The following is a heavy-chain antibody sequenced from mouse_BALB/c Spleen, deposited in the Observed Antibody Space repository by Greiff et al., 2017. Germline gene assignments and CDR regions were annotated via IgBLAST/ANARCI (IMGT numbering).Heavy chain of an antibody. CDR3: AQSTAWFAY. V-gene: IGHV14-3*02. CDR2: IDPANGNT. CDR1: GFNIKDTY. Sequence: EVQLQQSGAELVKPGASVKLSCTASGFNIKDTYMHWVKQRPEQGLEWIGRIDPANGNTKYDPKFQGKVTITADTSSNTAYLQLSSLTSEDTAVYYCAQSTAWFAYWGQGTLVTVSA. J-gene: IGHJ3*01.